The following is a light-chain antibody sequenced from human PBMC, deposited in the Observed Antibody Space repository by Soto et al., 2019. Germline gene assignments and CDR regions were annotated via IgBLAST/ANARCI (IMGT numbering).Light chain of an antibody. J-gene: IGKJ3*01. V-gene: IGKV1-39*01. CDR1: QSISTN. CDR3: QQSHSTPFT. Sequence: DIQMTQSPSSLSASVGDRVTITCRPSQSISTNLNWYQQKPGQAPKLLIYLASSLQSGVTSRFSGGGSGTDFTLTISSLQPEDFATYFCQQSHSTPFTFGRGTKVDIK. CDR2: LAS.